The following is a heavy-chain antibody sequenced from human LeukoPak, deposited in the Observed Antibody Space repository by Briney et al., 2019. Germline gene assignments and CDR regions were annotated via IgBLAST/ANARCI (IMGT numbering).Heavy chain of an antibody. D-gene: IGHD6-13*01. CDR3: ARTVGSSWGGGYYFDY. Sequence: GGSLRLSCATSGFAVSSNYMSWVRQAPGKGLEWVSIIYSGGSTYYADSVKGRFTISRDNSKNTLYLQMNSLRPEDTAVYYCARTVGSSWGGGYYFDYWGQGTLVTVSS. V-gene: IGHV3-66*02. CDR1: GFAVSSNY. J-gene: IGHJ4*02. CDR2: IYSGGST.